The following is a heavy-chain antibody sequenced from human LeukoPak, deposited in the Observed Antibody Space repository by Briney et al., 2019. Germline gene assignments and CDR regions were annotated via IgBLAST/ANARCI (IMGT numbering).Heavy chain of an antibody. D-gene: IGHD3-22*01. J-gene: IGHJ4*02. CDR2: IKQDGSEK. V-gene: IGHV3-7*01. Sequence: QPGGSLRLSCAASGFTFSSYWMSGVRQAPGKGLEGVANIKQDGSEKYYVDSVKGRFTISRDNAKNSLYLQMNSLRAEDTAVYSCARDRITMIVVVIESGIDYWGQGTLVTVSS. CDR1: GFTFSSYW. CDR3: ARDRITMIVVVIESGIDY.